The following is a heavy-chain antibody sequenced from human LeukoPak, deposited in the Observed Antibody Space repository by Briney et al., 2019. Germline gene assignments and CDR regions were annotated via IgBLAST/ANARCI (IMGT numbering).Heavy chain of an antibody. CDR3: AKGTYSAYNSGCAY. D-gene: IGHD5-12*01. J-gene: IGHJ4*02. V-gene: IGHV3-7*01. CDR2: IKQDGSEK. CDR1: GFTFSGYW. Sequence: GGSLRLSCAASGFTFSGYWMNWVRQAPGKGLEWVANIKQDGSEKYYVDSVKGRFAISRDNSRNTLYLQMNSLRAEDTALYYCAKGTYSAYNSGCAYWGQGTLVTVSS.